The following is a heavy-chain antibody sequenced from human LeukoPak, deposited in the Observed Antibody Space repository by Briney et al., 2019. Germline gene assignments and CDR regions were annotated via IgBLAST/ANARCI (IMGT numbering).Heavy chain of an antibody. CDR3: ARDVTIFGVAYDAFDI. Sequence: SETLSLTCTVSGGSISSYYWSWIRQPPGKGLEWIGYIYTSGSTNYNPSLKSRVTMSVDTSKNQFSLKLSSVTAADTAVYYCARDVTIFGVAYDAFDIWGQGTMVTVSS. J-gene: IGHJ3*02. CDR1: GGSISSYY. V-gene: IGHV4-4*08. D-gene: IGHD3-3*01. CDR2: IYTSGST.